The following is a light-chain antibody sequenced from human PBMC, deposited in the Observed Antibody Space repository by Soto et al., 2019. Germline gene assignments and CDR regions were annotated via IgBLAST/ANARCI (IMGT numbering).Light chain of an antibody. CDR2: DAS. J-gene: IGKJ2*01. V-gene: IGKV3-11*01. CDR1: QSIATF. CDR3: QQRTNWPPTHT. Sequence: EIVLTQSPATLSLSPGERATLSCRASQSIATFLTWYQQKPGRPPRLLIYDASKRATGIPARFSGSGSGTDFSLTISSLEPDDFAIYYCQQRTNWPPTHTFGQGTKLEIK.